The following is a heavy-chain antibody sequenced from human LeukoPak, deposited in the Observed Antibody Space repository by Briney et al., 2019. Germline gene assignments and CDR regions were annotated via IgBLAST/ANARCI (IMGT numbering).Heavy chain of an antibody. CDR3: ARDEYSSGYPDY. Sequence: GRSLRLSCAASGFTFSSYGMHWVRQAPGKGLEWVAVIWYDGSNKYYADSVKGRFTISRGNSKNTLYLQMNSLRAEDTAVYYCARDEYSSGYPDYWGQGTLVTVSS. V-gene: IGHV3-33*01. J-gene: IGHJ4*02. D-gene: IGHD6-19*01. CDR2: IWYDGSNK. CDR1: GFTFSSYG.